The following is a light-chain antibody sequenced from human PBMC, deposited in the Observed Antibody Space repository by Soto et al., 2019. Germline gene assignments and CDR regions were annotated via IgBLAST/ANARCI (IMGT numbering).Light chain of an antibody. Sequence: QSALTQPPSASGSPGQSVTISCTGTRSDVGGYKYVSWYQQHPGKAPKLMIFEVNKRPSGVPDRFSGSKSGNTASLTVSGLQAEDEDDYYCSSYAGINNLGVFGTGTKVTVL. V-gene: IGLV2-8*01. CDR3: SSYAGINNLGV. CDR2: EVN. J-gene: IGLJ1*01. CDR1: RSDVGGYKY.